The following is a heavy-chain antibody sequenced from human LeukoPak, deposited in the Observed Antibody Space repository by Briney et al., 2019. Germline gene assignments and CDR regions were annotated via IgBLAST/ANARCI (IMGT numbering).Heavy chain of an antibody. V-gene: IGHV3-30*04. Sequence: GRSLRLSCAASGFTFSSYAMHWVRQAPGKGLEWVAVISYDGSNKYYADSVKGRFTISRDNSKNTLYLQMNSLRAEDTAVYYCARGDMTFWGQGTLVTVSS. CDR3: ARGDMTF. CDR1: GFTFSSYA. CDR2: ISYDGSNK. J-gene: IGHJ4*02.